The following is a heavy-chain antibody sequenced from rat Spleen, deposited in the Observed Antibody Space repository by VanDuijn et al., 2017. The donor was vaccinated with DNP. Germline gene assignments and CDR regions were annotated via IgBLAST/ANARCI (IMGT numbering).Heavy chain of an antibody. V-gene: IGHV1-43*01. D-gene: IGHD1-4*01. CDR2: INTGSGGT. Sequence: QIQLQQSGAELAKPGSSVMISCRASGYTFTTYYIGWIKQTTRQGLEFIGYINTGSGGTNYNEKFKGKATLTGGKSSSTAFMQLSSLTPDDSAVYYCATHTFTGGITTPFAYWGQGTLVTVSS. J-gene: IGHJ3*01. CDR1: GYTFTTYY. CDR3: ATHTFTGGITTPFAY.